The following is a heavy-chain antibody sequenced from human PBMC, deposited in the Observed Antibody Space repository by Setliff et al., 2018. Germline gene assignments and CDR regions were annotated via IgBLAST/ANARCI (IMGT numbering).Heavy chain of an antibody. CDR2: IWYDGTNK. Sequence: GGSLRLSCAASGFTFGHYPMHWVRQAPGKGLEWVAVIWYDGTNKYYADSVKGRFTISRDNSKNTLYLQMNSLRAEDTAVYYCAKESANYYYYMDVWGKGTTVTVSS. CDR1: GFTFGHYP. J-gene: IGHJ6*03. V-gene: IGHV3-33*06. CDR3: AKESANYYYYMDV.